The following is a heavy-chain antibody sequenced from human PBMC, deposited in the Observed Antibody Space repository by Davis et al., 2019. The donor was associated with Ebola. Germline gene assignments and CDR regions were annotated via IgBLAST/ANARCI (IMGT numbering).Heavy chain of an antibody. J-gene: IGHJ4*02. Sequence: PGGSLRLSCAVYGGSFSGYYWSWIRQPPGKGLEWIGEINHSGSTNYNPSLKSRVTISVDTSKNQFSLKLSSVTAADTAVYYCARGDYYDSSLRFDYWGQGTLVTVSS. V-gene: IGHV4-34*01. D-gene: IGHD3-22*01. CDR3: ARGDYYDSSLRFDY. CDR1: GGSFSGYY. CDR2: INHSGST.